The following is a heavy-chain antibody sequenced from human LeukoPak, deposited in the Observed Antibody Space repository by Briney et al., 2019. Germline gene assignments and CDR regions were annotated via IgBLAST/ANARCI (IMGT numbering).Heavy chain of an antibody. CDR1: GYTFTGYY. CDR2: INPNSVGT. Sequence: ASVKVSCKASGYTFTGYYMHWVRQAPGQGLEWMGWINPNSVGTNYAQKFQGRVTMTRDTSISTAYMELSRLRSDDTAVYYCARATRGSNWDYWGQGTLVTVSS. V-gene: IGHV1-2*02. CDR3: ARATRGSNWDY. D-gene: IGHD1-26*01. J-gene: IGHJ4*02.